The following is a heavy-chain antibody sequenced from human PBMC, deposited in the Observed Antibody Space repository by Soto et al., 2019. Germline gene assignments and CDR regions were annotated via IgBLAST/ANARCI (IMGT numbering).Heavy chain of an antibody. CDR2: ISAYNGNT. V-gene: IGHV1-18*01. Sequence: ASVKVSCKASGYTFTSYGISWVRQAPGQGLEWMGWISAYNGNTNYAQKLQGRVTMTTATSTSTAYLELRSLRSDDTAVYYCARADHDYIWGSYRPTVLNAFDIWGQGTMVTVSS. CDR1: GYTFTSYG. J-gene: IGHJ3*02. CDR3: ARADHDYIWGSYRPTVLNAFDI. D-gene: IGHD3-16*02.